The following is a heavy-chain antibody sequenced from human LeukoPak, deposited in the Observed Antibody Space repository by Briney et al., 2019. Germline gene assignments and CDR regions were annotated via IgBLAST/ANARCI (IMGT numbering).Heavy chain of an antibody. CDR2: IIPIFGTA. Sequence: SVKVSCKASGGTFSSYAISWVRQAPGQGLEWMGGIIPIFGTANYAQKFQGRVTITADESTSTAYMELSSLRSEDTAVYYCARGRGSPYYYYYYMDVWGKGTTVTISS. J-gene: IGHJ6*03. CDR1: GGTFSSYA. D-gene: IGHD3-10*01. CDR3: ARGRGSPYYYYYYMDV. V-gene: IGHV1-69*13.